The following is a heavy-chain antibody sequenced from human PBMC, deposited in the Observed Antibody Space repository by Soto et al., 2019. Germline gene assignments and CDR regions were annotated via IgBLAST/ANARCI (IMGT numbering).Heavy chain of an antibody. J-gene: IGHJ6*02. CDR1: GFTFSNAW. CDR2: IKSKTDGGTT. V-gene: IGHV3-15*07. CDR3: TTEVVEGYYKIQTYYYYGMDV. D-gene: IGHD3-9*01. Sequence: EVQLVESGGGLVKPGGSLRLSCAASGFTFSNAWMNWVRQAPGKGLEWVGRIKSKTDGGTTDYAAPVKGRFTISRDDSKNTLYLQMNSLKTEDTAVYYCTTEVVEGYYKIQTYYYYGMDVWGHGTTVTVSS.